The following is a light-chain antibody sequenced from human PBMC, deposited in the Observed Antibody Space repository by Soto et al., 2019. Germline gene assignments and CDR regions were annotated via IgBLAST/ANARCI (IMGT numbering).Light chain of an antibody. J-gene: IGLJ2*01. CDR1: SRDVGSYNL. Sequence: QSVLTQPASVSGSPGQSITISCTGTSRDVGSYNLVSWYQQHPGKAPKLMIYEGSKRPSGVSNRFSGSKSGNTASLTISGLQAEDEADYYCCSYAGSRDVVFGGGTKLTVL. CDR3: CSYAGSRDVV. V-gene: IGLV2-23*01. CDR2: EGS.